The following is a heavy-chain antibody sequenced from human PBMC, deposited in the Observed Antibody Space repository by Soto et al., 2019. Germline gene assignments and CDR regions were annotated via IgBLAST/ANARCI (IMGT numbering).Heavy chain of an antibody. V-gene: IGHV3-30*18. J-gene: IGHJ6*02. CDR1: GFTFSSYG. CDR3: AKGGSSSSTRYYYGLDV. D-gene: IGHD6-6*01. CDR2: ILYDGSNK. Sequence: GGSLRLSCAASGFTFSSYGMHWVRQAPGKGLEWVAVILYDGSNKYYEDSGKGRFTISRDNSKNTLYLQMNSLRAEDTAVYYCAKGGSSSSTRYYYGLDVWGQGTTVTVSS.